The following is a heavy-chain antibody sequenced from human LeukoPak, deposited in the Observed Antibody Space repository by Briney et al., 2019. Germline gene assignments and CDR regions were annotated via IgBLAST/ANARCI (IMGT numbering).Heavy chain of an antibody. D-gene: IGHD5-24*01. V-gene: IGHV1-8*02. CDR3: ARALEMATIDY. CDR1: GFTFTSSA. J-gene: IGHJ4*02. Sequence: ASVKVSCKASGFTFTSSAMQWVRQATGQGLEWMGWMNPNSGNTGYAQKFQGRVTMTRNTSISTAYMELSSLRSEDTAVYYCARALEMATIDYWGQGTLVTVSS. CDR2: MNPNSGNT.